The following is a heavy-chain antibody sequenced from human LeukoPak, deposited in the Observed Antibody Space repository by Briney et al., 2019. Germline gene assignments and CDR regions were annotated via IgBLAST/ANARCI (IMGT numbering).Heavy chain of an antibody. CDR3: AADPGGATTFAY. V-gene: IGHV1-58*02. CDR1: VFTFTISA. D-gene: IGHD1-26*01. Sequence: GASVNLSRKASVFTFTISAIHWVRKPRGQRLELIGWIVVGSGNPNYAQKFQERVTITRDIPTSTAYMELSSLRSEDTAVYYCAADPGGATTFAYWGQGTLVTVSS. J-gene: IGHJ4*02. CDR2: IVVGSGNP.